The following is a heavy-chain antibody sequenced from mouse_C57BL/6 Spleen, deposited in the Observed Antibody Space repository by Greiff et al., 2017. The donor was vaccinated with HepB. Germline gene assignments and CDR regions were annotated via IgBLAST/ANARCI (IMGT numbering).Heavy chain of an antibody. CDR2: IHPNSGST. D-gene: IGHD4-1*01. J-gene: IGHJ4*01. Sequence: QVQLQQPGAELVKPGASVKLSCKASGYTFTSYWMHWVKQRPGQGLEWIGMIHPNSGSTNYNEKFKSKATLTVDKSSSTAYMQLSSLTSEDSAVYYCARWVGRDYYAMDYWGQGTSVTVSS. CDR1: GYTFTSYW. CDR3: ARWVGRDYYAMDY. V-gene: IGHV1-64*01.